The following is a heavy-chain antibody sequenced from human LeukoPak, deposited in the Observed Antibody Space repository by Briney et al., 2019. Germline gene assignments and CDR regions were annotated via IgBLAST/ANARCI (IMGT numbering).Heavy chain of an antibody. CDR1: GYTFTGYY. D-gene: IGHD3-10*01. J-gene: IGHJ5*02. V-gene: IGHV1-2*02. Sequence: GASVKVSCKASGYTFTGYYMHWVRQAPGQGLEWVGWINPNSGGTNYAQKFQGRVTMTRDTSISTAYMELSRLRSDDTAVYYCARGSRHGSGSYSNWFDPWGQGTLVTVSS. CDR3: ARGSRHGSGSYSNWFDP. CDR2: INPNSGGT.